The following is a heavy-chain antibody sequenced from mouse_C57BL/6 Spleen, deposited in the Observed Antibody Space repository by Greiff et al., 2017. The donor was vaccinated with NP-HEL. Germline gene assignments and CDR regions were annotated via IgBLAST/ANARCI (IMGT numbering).Heavy chain of an antibody. Sequence: VKLMESGAELAKPGASVKLSCKASGYTFTSYWMPWVKQRPGQGLEWIGYINPSSGYTTYNQKFKDKATLTADKSSSTAYMQLSSLTYEDSADYYCARYDDYDGYYYAMDYWGQGTSVTVSS. J-gene: IGHJ4*01. CDR2: INPSSGYT. CDR3: ARYDDYDGYYYAMDY. D-gene: IGHD2-4*01. V-gene: IGHV1-7*01. CDR1: GYTFTSYW.